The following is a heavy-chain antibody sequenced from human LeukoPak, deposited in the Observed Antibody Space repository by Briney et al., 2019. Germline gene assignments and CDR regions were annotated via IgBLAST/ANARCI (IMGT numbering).Heavy chain of an antibody. CDR2: ISSSITTI. V-gene: IGHV3-48*01. Sequence: PGGSLRLSCAASGFPFSSYSMHWVRQAPGKGLEWLSYISSSITTIYNADSVRGRFTISRDNAKNSLFLKMNSLRAEDTAVYSCARGGGFCGSTSCYGIDSWGQGTLVTVSS. CDR1: GFPFSSYS. J-gene: IGHJ4*02. CDR3: ARGGGFCGSTSCYGIDS. D-gene: IGHD2-2*01.